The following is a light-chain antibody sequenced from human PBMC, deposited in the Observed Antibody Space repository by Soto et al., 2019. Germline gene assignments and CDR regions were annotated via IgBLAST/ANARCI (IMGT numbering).Light chain of an antibody. V-gene: IGKV3-11*01. CDR3: QHRSNWPLT. CDR1: QSVSSY. J-gene: IGKJ4*01. Sequence: IVLTQSPATLSLSPGERATLSCRASQSVSSYLAWYQQKPGQAPRLLIYDASNRATGIPARFGGSGSGTDFTLTISSLEPEDFAVYYCQHRSNWPLTFGGGTKVDIK. CDR2: DAS.